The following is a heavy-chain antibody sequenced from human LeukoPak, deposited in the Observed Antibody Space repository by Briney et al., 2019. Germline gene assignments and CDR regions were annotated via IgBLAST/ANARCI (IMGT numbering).Heavy chain of an antibody. CDR1: GYTFTGYY. D-gene: IGHD2-2*01. CDR3: ARVHLPAAKRKGYYYYGMDV. CDR2: INPNSGCT. J-gene: IGHJ6*02. Sequence: ASVKVSCKASGYTFTGYYMHWVRQAPGQGLEWMGWINPNSGCTNYAQTFKGRFTMTRDRSISTAYMELARLRSDAPAVYYGARVHLPAAKRKGYYYYGMDVWGQGTTVTVSS. V-gene: IGHV1-2*02.